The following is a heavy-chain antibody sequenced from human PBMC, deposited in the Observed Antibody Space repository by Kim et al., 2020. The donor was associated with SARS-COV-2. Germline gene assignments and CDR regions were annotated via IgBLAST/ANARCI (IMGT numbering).Heavy chain of an antibody. D-gene: IGHD6-19*01. J-gene: IGHJ3*02. V-gene: IGHV3-7*01. Sequence: DAVKGRFTISRDNAKNSLYLQMNSLRAEDTAVYYCARAVAVAASRGAFDIWGQGTMVTVSS. CDR3: ARAVAVAASRGAFDI.